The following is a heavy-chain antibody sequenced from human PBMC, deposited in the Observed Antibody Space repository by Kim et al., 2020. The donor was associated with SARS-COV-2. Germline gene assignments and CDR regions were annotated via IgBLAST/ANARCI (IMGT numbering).Heavy chain of an antibody. CDR3: AREENYSFDY. CDR1: GYVFSDYF. CDR2: ITPDGKGP. J-gene: IGHJ4*02. D-gene: IGHD3-10*01. V-gene: IGHV1-2*06. Sequence: ASVKVSCESFGYVFSDYFLHWVRQAPGQGPEWIARITPDGKGPLYAPQFQGRVTLTRDMATGTDYMELTRLTSDDTALYFCAREENYSFDYWGQGSQVIVSS.